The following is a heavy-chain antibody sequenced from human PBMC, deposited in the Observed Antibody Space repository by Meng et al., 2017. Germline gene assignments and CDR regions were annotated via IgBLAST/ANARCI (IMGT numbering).Heavy chain of an antibody. CDR1: GFTFSDYY. CDR2: IKQDESEK. J-gene: IGHJ4*02. CDR3: ARLNTAAYRRDFDY. Sequence: GESLKISCAASGFTFSDYYMSWIRQAPGKGLDWVANIKQDESEKYYVDSVKGRFTISRDNAKNSLYLQMNSLRAEDTAVYYCARLNTAAYRRDFDYWGQGTLVTVSS. V-gene: IGHV3-7*01. D-gene: IGHD6-13*01.